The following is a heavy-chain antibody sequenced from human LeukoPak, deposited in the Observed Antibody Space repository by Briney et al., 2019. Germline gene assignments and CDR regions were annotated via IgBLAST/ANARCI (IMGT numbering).Heavy chain of an antibody. J-gene: IGHJ4*02. CDR1: GFTFSTYW. CDR2: INQHGSES. V-gene: IGHV3-7*04. D-gene: IGHD5-12*01. CDR3: ARYTGYALSY. Sequence: HPGGSLRLSCAASGFTFSTYWMSWVRQAPGKGLEGLANINQHGSESYSVESVKGRFTISSVNAKISLYLKMNSLGAEDTAVYYCARYTGYALSYWGQGTLVTVSS.